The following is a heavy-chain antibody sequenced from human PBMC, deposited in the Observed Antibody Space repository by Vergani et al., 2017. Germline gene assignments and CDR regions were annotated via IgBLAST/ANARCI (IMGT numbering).Heavy chain of an antibody. Sequence: QLQLQESGPGLVKPSETLSLTCTVSGGSISSSSYYWGWIRQPPGKGLEWIGSIYYSGSTYYNPSLKSRVTISVDTSKNQFSLKLSSVTAADTAVYYCARVGGCSGGICHSLLDYWDQGTLVTVSS. CDR2: IYYSGST. CDR3: ARVGGCSGGICHSLLDY. V-gene: IGHV4-39*07. J-gene: IGHJ4*02. D-gene: IGHD2-15*01. CDR1: GGSISSSSYY.